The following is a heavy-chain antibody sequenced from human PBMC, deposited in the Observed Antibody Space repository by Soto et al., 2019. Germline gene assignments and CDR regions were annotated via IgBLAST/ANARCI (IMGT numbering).Heavy chain of an antibody. V-gene: IGHV4-39*01. J-gene: IGHJ6*02. CDR1: GGSISSSSYY. CDR2: IFYSGST. CDR3: ARRRFSGDLYAMDV. D-gene: IGHD2-21*02. Sequence: PSETLSLTCTVSGGSISSSSYYWGWVRQPPGKGLEWIGTIFYSGSTYYSPSLKSRVAISVDTSKNQFSLKLSSVTAADTAVYYCARRRFSGDLYAMDVWGQGTMVTVSS.